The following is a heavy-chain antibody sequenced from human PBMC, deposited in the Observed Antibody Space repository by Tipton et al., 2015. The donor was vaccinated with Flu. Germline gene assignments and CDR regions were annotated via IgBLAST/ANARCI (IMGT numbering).Heavy chain of an antibody. V-gene: IGHV4-38-2*01. Sequence: PGLVKPSETLSLSCDVSGYSITSAYYWGWVRQPPGQGLEWIGSIYHSGTTYYNPSLKSRVTIAVDRPKNQFSLRLTSLTAADTAVYYCARRDYSNYVSEPKSWFDPWGQGTLVTVSS. J-gene: IGHJ5*02. D-gene: IGHD4-11*01. CDR1: GYSITSAYY. CDR3: ARRDYSNYVSEPKSWFDP. CDR2: IYHSGTT.